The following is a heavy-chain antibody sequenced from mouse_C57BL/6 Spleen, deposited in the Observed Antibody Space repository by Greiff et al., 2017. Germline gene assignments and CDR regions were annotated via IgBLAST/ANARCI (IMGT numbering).Heavy chain of an antibody. CDR3: ARHDYYGSGYGTMDY. CDR1: GYTFTEYT. Sequence: QVQLQQSGAELVKPGASVKLSCKASGYTFTEYTIHWVKQRSGQGLEWLGWFYPGSGSIKYNEKFKDKATLTADNSSSTVYMELSRLTSEDSAVYFSARHDYYGSGYGTMDYWGQGTSVTVSS. J-gene: IGHJ4*01. D-gene: IGHD1-1*01. CDR2: FYPGSGSI. V-gene: IGHV1-62-2*01.